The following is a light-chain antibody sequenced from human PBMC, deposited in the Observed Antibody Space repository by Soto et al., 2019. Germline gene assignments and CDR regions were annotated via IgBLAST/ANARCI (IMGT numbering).Light chain of an antibody. CDR2: RNN. V-gene: IGLV1-47*01. CDR3: SSYTSSSTSVV. CDR1: SSNIGSNY. J-gene: IGLJ2*01. Sequence: QSVLTQPPSASGTPGQRVNISCSGSSSNIGSNYVYWYRQFPGTAPKLLIQRNNQRPSGVPARFSGSKSGTSASLAISGLRSEDEADYYCSSYTSSSTSVVFCGGTKLTVL.